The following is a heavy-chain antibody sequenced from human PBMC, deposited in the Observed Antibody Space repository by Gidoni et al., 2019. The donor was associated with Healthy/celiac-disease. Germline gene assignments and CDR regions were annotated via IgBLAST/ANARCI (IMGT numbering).Heavy chain of an antibody. CDR2: ISSSSSYI. D-gene: IGHD3-9*01. V-gene: IGHV3-21*01. CDR3: ARSRDILTGYYDY. CDR1: GFPFSSYS. Sequence: EVQLVESGGGLVKPGGSLRLSCAASGFPFSSYSMNWVRQAPGKGLEWVSSISSSSSYIYNADSVKGRFTISRDNAKNSLYLQMNSLRAEDTAVYYCARSRDILTGYYDYWGQGTLVTVSS. J-gene: IGHJ4*02.